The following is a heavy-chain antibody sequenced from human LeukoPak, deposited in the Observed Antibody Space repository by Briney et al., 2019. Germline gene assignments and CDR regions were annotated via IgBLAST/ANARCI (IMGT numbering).Heavy chain of an antibody. D-gene: IGHD6-19*01. J-gene: IGHJ4*02. Sequence: PGKSLRLSCAASGFTFSTYTMHWVRQAPGKGLEWVALISYEGSKKNYADSVEGRFTISRDNSQNTLYLEMNSLRSEDTAVYYCARAPYTSGWYFAFDYWGQGTLVTVSS. CDR2: ISYEGSKK. CDR1: GFTFSTYT. CDR3: ARAPYTSGWYFAFDY. V-gene: IGHV3-30-3*01.